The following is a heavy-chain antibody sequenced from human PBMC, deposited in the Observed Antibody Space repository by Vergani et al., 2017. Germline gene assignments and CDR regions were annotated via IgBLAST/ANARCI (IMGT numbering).Heavy chain of an antibody. CDR2: VYHSGST. D-gene: IGHD1-1*01. J-gene: IGHJ3*02. V-gene: IGHV4-4*03. Sequence: QVQLQESGPGLVKPPGTLSLTCTVSGGSISNNNWWSWVRQPPGKGLEWIGEVYHSGSTNYNPSLKSRVTTSVDKSKNQISLKLRSVTAADTAVDYCVRQWKLQGAFDIWGQGTMVTVSS. CDR3: VRQWKLQGAFDI. CDR1: GGSISNNNW.